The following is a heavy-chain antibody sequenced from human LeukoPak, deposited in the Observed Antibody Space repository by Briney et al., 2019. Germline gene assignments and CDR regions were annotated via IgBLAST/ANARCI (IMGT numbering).Heavy chain of an antibody. V-gene: IGHV3-30-3*01. CDR2: ISYDVSNK. D-gene: IGHD6-6*01. CDR3: ARDHSSSSSYYFDY. J-gene: IGHJ4*02. CDR1: GFTFSSYA. Sequence: GGSLRLSCAASGFTFSSYAMHWVRQAPGKGLEWVAVISYDVSNKYYADSVKGRFTISRDNSKNTLYLQMNSLRAEDTAVYYCARDHSSSSSYYFDYWGQGTLVTVSS.